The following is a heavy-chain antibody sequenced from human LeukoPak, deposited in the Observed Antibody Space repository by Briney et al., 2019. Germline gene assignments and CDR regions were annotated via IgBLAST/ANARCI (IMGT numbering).Heavy chain of an antibody. D-gene: IGHD1-26*01. Sequence: GRSLRLFCAASGFTFSSYAMQWVRQAPGKGLEWVAVISYDGSNKYYADSVKGRFTISRDNSKNTLYLQMNSLRAEDTAVYYCAREVWRIVGDTTYFEDWGHGTLVTASS. CDR2: ISYDGSNK. V-gene: IGHV3-30-3*01. CDR3: AREVWRIVGDTTYFED. CDR1: GFTFSSYA. J-gene: IGHJ1*01.